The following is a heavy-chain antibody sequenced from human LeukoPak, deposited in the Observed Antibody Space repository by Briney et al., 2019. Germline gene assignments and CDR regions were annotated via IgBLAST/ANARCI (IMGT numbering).Heavy chain of an antibody. D-gene: IGHD3-3*01. CDR3: ARGDREDFWSGYYYYYYYYMDV. J-gene: IGHJ6*03. CDR2: IKQDGSEK. V-gene: IGHV3-7*01. CDR1: GFTFSSYW. Sequence: GGSLRLSCAASGFTFSSYWMSWVRQAPGKGLEWVANIKQDGSEKYYVDSVKGRFTISRDNAKNSLYLQMNSLRAEDTAVYYCARGDREDFWSGYYYYYYYYMDVWGKGTTVTVSS.